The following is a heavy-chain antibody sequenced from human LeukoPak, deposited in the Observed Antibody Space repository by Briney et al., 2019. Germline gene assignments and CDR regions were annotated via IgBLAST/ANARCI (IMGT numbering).Heavy chain of an antibody. V-gene: IGHV4-59*01. CDR2: VHYSGST. J-gene: IGHJ6*03. CDR3: ARVEEGYGSGRRGNFYYYMDV. D-gene: IGHD3-10*01. CDR1: GGSISSYY. Sequence: SETLSLTCTVSGGSISSYYWSWIRQPPGKGLEWIGYVHYSGSTNYNPSLKSRVTISVDTSKNQFSLKLSSVTTADTAVYYCARVEEGYGSGRRGNFYYYMDVWGKGTTVTISS.